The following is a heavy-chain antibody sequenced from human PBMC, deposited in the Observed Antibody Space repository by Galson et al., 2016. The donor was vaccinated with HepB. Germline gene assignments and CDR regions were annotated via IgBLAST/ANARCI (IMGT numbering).Heavy chain of an antibody. J-gene: IGHJ4*02. D-gene: IGHD3-10*01. Sequence: SLRLSCAASGFTFSDYYMSWIRQAPGKGLEWLSYISSSSHHTDYADSAKGRFTISRDNAKNSLHLQMNNLRVEDTAVYYCARAGPDIYASGSYPDFWGQGTLVTVSA. CDR1: GFTFSDYY. V-gene: IGHV3-11*05. CDR2: ISSSSHHT. CDR3: ARAGPDIYASGSYPDF.